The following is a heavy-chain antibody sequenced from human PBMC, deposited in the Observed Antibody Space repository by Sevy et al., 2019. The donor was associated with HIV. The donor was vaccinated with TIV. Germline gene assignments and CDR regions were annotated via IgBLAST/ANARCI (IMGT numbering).Heavy chain of an antibody. CDR3: AKGDRTFYGMDV. V-gene: IGHV3-23*01. Sequence: GSLRLSCAASGFTFSRYAMNWVRQAPGKGLEWVSAISGSAGSTYYADSVEGRFTISRDNSKNTLFLQMNSLSVEDTALYYCAKGDRTFYGMDVWGQGTTVTVSS. CDR1: GFTFSRYA. D-gene: IGHD3-22*01. J-gene: IGHJ6*02. CDR2: ISGSAGST.